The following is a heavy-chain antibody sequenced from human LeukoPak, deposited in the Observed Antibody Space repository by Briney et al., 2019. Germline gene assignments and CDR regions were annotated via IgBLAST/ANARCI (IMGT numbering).Heavy chain of an antibody. J-gene: IGHJ4*02. CDR1: GGSFSGYY. Sequence: SETLSLTCAVYGGSFSGYYWSWIRQPPGKGLEWIAYISDIGSINYNPSLKSRVTISLDTSKNQLSLKLRSVTAADTAVYSVDFWGQGTLVTVSS. CDR3: DF. CDR2: ISDIGSI. V-gene: IGHV4-59*08.